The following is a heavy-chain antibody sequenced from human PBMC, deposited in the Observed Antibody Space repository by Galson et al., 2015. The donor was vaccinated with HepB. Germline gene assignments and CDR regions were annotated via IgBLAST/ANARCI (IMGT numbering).Heavy chain of an antibody. CDR1: GDTFSSYV. V-gene: IGHV1-69*06. CDR3: AREYCTSSRCYKAIPKNQHAMDV. D-gene: IGHD2-2*02. J-gene: IGHJ6*02. CDR2: IVPIFGTA. Sequence: SVKVSCKASGDTFSSYVITWVRQAPGQGLEWMGGIVPIFGTANYSHNFQGRVTISADTSTTAVYMELSSLRSEDTAMYFCAREYCTSSRCYKAIPKNQHAMDVWGQGTTVTVSS.